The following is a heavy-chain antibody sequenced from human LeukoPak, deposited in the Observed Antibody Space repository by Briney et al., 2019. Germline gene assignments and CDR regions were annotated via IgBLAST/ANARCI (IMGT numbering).Heavy chain of an antibody. CDR1: GFTFSTYW. J-gene: IGHJ5*01. CDR3: VRDTVGYDAFEF. V-gene: IGHV3-74*01. Sequence: GGSLRLSCVASGFTFSTYWMHWVRQAPGKGLEWVSRLDRDGTTTSYADSVYGRFTISRDDAKSTLYLQMRSLRAEDTAVYYCVRDTVGYDAFEFWGHGTLVTVSS. D-gene: IGHD2-8*02. CDR2: LDRDGTTT.